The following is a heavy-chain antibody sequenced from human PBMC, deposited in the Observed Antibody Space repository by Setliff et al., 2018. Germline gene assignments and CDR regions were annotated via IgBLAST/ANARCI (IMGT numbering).Heavy chain of an antibody. CDR2: IYPGDSDT. Sequence: GESLKISCKGSGYRFSSHWIGWVRQMPGKGLEWMGIIYPGDSDTRYSPSFQGQVTISADRSISTAYLQWSSLKASDTAMYYCASSSGSSSDDAFDIWGQGTTVTVSS. V-gene: IGHV5-51*01. CDR3: ASSSGSSSDDAFDI. D-gene: IGHD1-26*01. J-gene: IGHJ3*02. CDR1: GYRFSSHW.